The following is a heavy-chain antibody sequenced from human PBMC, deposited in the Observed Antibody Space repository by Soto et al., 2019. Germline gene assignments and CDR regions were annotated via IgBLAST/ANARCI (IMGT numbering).Heavy chain of an antibody. CDR1: GYTFTSYA. D-gene: IGHD2-2*01. CDR2: INAGNGNT. Sequence: ASVKVSCKASGYTFTSYAMHWVRQAPGQRLERMGWINAGNGNTKYSQKFQGRVTITRDTSASTAYMELSSLRSEDTAVYYCARDGGFCSTSCYYYYYGMDVWGQGTTVTVSS. J-gene: IGHJ6*02. V-gene: IGHV1-3*01. CDR3: ARDGGFCSTSCYYYYYGMDV.